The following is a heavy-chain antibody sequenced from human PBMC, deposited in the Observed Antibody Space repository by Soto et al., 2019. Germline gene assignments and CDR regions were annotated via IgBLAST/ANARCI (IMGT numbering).Heavy chain of an antibody. D-gene: IGHD3-10*01. CDR3: ARGGWGSGSYYYYYGMDV. CDR1: GFTFSSYS. Sequence: VGSLRLSCAVSGFTFSSYSMNWVRQAPGKGLEWVSSISSSSSYIYYADSVKGRFTISRDNAKNSLYLQMNSLRAEDTAVYYCARGGWGSGSYYYYYGMDVWGQGTTLTVSS. J-gene: IGHJ6*02. CDR2: ISSSSSYI. V-gene: IGHV3-21*01.